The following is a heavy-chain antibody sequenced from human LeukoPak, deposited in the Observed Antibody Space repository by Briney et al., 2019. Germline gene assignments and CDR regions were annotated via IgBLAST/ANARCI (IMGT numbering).Heavy chain of an antibody. Sequence: ASVKVSCKASGYTFSSYYMHWVRQAPGQGLEWMGIINPSGGSTTYAQKFQGRVTMTRDTSTSTVYMELSSLRSEDTAVYYCARSSGRSPNRDYMDVWGKGTTVTISS. CDR3: ARSSGRSPNRDYMDV. V-gene: IGHV1-46*01. CDR2: INPSGGST. D-gene: IGHD3-10*01. CDR1: GYTFSSYY. J-gene: IGHJ6*03.